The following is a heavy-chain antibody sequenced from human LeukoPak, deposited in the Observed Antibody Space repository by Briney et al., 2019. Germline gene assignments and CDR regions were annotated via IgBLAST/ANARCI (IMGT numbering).Heavy chain of an antibody. D-gene: IGHD5-24*01. J-gene: IGHJ4*02. CDR2: VNHSGST. CDR1: GGSFSGYY. Sequence: PSETLSLTCAVYGGSFSGYYWSWLRHPPGKGREWVGEVNHSGSTNYSPSLKSLVTISVDMSKNQFSLKLRSETAADTAVYYCAREGIRRDGYRRVDYWGQGTLVTVSS. CDR3: AREGIRRDGYRRVDY. V-gene: IGHV4-34*01.